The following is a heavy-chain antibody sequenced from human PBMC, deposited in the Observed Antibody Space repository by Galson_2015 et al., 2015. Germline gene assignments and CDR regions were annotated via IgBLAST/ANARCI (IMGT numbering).Heavy chain of an antibody. CDR3: AIDSSHDYGDPADAFDI. V-gene: IGHV4-34*01. J-gene: IGHJ3*02. Sequence: SETLSLTCAVYGGSFSGYYWSWIRQPPGKGLEWIGEINHSGSTNYNPSLKSRVTISVDTSKNQFSLKLSSVTAADTAVYYCAIDSSHDYGDPADAFDIWGQGTMVTVSS. CDR2: INHSGST. CDR1: GGSFSGYY. D-gene: IGHD4-17*01.